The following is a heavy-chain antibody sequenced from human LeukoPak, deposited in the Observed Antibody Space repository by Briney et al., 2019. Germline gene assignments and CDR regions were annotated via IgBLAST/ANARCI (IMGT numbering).Heavy chain of an antibody. D-gene: IGHD4-23*01. Sequence: ASVKVSCKASGGTFSSYAISWVRQVPGQGLEWVGRINPNSGATSFAQKFQGRVTMTRDTSINTAYMELNRLRSDDTAVYYCARHRMYGANSAPFDAWGQGTLVTVSS. CDR2: INPNSGAT. CDR1: GGTFSSYA. V-gene: IGHV1-2*06. J-gene: IGHJ5*02. CDR3: ARHRMYGANSAPFDA.